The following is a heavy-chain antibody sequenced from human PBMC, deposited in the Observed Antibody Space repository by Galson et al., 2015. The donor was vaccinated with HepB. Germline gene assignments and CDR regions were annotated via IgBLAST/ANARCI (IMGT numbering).Heavy chain of an antibody. Sequence: SVKVSCKASGYIFTDNYMRWVRQAPGQGLEWMGRINPKSGGTDYAQKFKGRVTMSRDTSISTAYMELSRLRFDDTAVYYCTRKGDGAVIAYDYWGQGTRVTVSS. CDR3: TRKGDGAVIAYDY. CDR2: INPKSGGT. CDR1: GYIFTDNY. V-gene: IGHV1-2*06. D-gene: IGHD2-21*01. J-gene: IGHJ4*02.